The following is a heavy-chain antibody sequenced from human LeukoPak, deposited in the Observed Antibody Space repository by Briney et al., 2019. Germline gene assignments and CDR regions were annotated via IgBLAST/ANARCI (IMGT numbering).Heavy chain of an antibody. CDR1: GFTVSSNY. Sequence: PGGSLRLSCAASGFTVSSNYMSWVRQAPGKGLEWVSVISADSATTFYADSVKGRFTISRDNAKNTVCLQMSRLRAEDTALYYCAWKSASGNYPLDYWGQGTLVTVSS. V-gene: IGHV3-53*01. CDR2: ISADSATT. D-gene: IGHD3-10*01. CDR3: AWKSASGNYPLDY. J-gene: IGHJ4*02.